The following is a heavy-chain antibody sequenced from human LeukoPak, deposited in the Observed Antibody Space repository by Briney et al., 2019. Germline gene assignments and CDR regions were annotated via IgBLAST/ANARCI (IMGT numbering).Heavy chain of an antibody. Sequence: PSETLSLTCTVSGGSISSSSYYWGWIRQPPGEGLEWIGSVYYSGITYYNPSLKSRVTISVDTSKNQFSLRQSSVTAADTAVYYCARQRGYHYDSATNRFSDLWGQGTRVTVSS. D-gene: IGHD3-22*01. CDR3: ARQRGYHYDSATNRFSDL. J-gene: IGHJ5*02. CDR1: GGSISSSSYY. V-gene: IGHV4-39*01. CDR2: VYYSGIT.